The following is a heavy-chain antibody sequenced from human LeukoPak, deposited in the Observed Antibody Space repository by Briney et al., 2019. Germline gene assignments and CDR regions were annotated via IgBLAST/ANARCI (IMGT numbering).Heavy chain of an antibody. CDR1: GFTFSSYA. D-gene: IGHD2-8*01. CDR3: ATGLGYCTNGVCYSDY. V-gene: IGHV3-30-3*01. J-gene: IGHJ4*02. Sequence: GRSLRLSCAASGFTFSSYAMHWVRQAPGKGLEWVAVISYDGSNKYYADSVKGRFTISRDNSKNTLYLQMNSLRAEDTAVYYCATGLGYCTNGVCYSDYWGQGTLVTVSS. CDR2: ISYDGSNK.